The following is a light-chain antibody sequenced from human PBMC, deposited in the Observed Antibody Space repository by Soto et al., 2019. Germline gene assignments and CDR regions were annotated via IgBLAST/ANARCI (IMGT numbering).Light chain of an antibody. CDR2: GVF. CDR3: QHYYCSPRT. CDR1: QSVRSNY. J-gene: IGKJ2*01. Sequence: ETVLTQSPGTVSLSPGERATLSCTTSQSVRSNYLAWYQQKPGQAPRLLIYGVFSRATGIPDRFSGSGSGTDFTLTISGLEPEDSAVYYCQHYYCSPRTFGQGTKLEI. V-gene: IGKV3-20*01.